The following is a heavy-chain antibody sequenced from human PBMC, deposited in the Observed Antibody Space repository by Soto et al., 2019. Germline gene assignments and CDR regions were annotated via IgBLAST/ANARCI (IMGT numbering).Heavy chain of an antibody. CDR1: GGTFSSYA. CDR2: IIPIFGTA. D-gene: IGHD3-22*01. V-gene: IGHV1-69*13. CDR3: ASGGHYYDSSGYYSFDY. J-gene: IGHJ4*02. Sequence: SVKVSCKASGGTFSSYAISWVRQAPGQGLEWMGGIIPIFGTANYAQKFQGRVTITADESTSTAYMELSSLRSEDTAAYYCASGGHYYDSSGYYSFDYWGQGTLVTVSS.